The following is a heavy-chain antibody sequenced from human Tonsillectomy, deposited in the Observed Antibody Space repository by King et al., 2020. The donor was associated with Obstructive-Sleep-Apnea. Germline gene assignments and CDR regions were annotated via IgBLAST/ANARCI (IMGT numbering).Heavy chain of an antibody. CDR2: ISPYNDNT. J-gene: IGHJ6*02. CDR3: AKSIVATFRRDYGMDV. V-gene: IGHV1-18*01. Sequence: QLVQSGGEVKKPGASVKVSCKASGYTFTTFGLSWVRQAPGQGLEWMGWISPYNDNTNYSQKFQGRVTMTTDTSTSTAYMELRSLRSDDTAVYYCAKSIVATFRRDYGMDVWGQGTTVTVSS. CDR1: GYTFTTFG. D-gene: IGHD5-12*01.